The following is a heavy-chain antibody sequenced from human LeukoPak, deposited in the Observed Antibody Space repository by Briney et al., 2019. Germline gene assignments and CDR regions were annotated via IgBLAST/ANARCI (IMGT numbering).Heavy chain of an antibody. CDR2: INPNSGGT. V-gene: IGHV1-2*02. CDR1: GYTFTNYA. CDR3: ATDCSGGSCYFNY. D-gene: IGHD2-15*01. Sequence: ASVKVSCKTSGYTFTNYAMNWVRQAPGQGLEWMGWINPNSGGTNYAQKFQGRVTMTRDTSISTAYMELSRLRSDDTAVYYCATDCSGGSCYFNYWGQGTLVTVSS. J-gene: IGHJ4*02.